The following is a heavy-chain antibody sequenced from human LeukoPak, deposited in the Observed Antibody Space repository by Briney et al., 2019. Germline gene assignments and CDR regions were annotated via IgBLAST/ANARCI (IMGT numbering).Heavy chain of an antibody. J-gene: IGHJ4*02. Sequence: ESGPTLIHPPPILTLTCTLSGFSLSTSGVGVGWIRQPPEKALEWLALSYWDDEKRYSPSLKSRLTITKSPSKNQVALTTTNIDPVDTPTYYCAHRLPIQLWLHWGQGTLVTVSS. CDR1: GFSLSTSGVG. CDR3: AHRLPIQLWLH. D-gene: IGHD5-18*01. CDR2: SYWDDEK. V-gene: IGHV2-5*02.